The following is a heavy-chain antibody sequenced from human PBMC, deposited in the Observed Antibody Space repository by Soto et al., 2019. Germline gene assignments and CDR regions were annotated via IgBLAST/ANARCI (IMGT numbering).Heavy chain of an antibody. CDR3: ARVSIEEAGRVYYYGMDV. J-gene: IGHJ6*02. V-gene: IGHV1-2*02. Sequence: ASVKVSCKASGYTFTGYYMHWVRQAPGQGLEWMGWINPNSGGTNYAQKFQGRVTMTRDTSINTAYMELSRLRSDDTAVYYCARVSIEEAGRVYYYGMDVWGQGTTVTVSS. D-gene: IGHD6-13*01. CDR2: INPNSGGT. CDR1: GYTFTGYY.